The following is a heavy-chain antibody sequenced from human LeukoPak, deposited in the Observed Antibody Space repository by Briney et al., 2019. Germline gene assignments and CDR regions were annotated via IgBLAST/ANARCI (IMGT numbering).Heavy chain of an antibody. V-gene: IGHV4-34*01. D-gene: IGHD3-22*01. Sequence: SETLSLTCAVYGGSFSGYYWSWVRQPPGKVLEWIGEINHSGSTNYNPSPKSQVTISVDTSKIQSTLKLRSVTAADTAVYYCARAPYYYGSSGYYRRPPFDYWGQGTLVTVSS. CDR1: GGSFSGYY. CDR2: INHSGST. J-gene: IGHJ4*02. CDR3: ARAPYYYGSSGYYRRPPFDY.